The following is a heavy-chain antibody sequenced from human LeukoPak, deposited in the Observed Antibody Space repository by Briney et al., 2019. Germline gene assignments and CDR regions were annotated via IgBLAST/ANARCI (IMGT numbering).Heavy chain of an antibody. CDR2: ISSSGGST. D-gene: IGHD3-22*01. Sequence: PGGSLRLSCAASGFTFSNYAMSWVRQAPGKWLEWVSSISSSGGSTYYADSVKGRFTISRDNSKNTLYLQLSSLRAEDTAIYYCASHKETFYVSSGNYWGQGTLVTVSS. CDR3: ASHKETFYVSSGNY. CDR1: GFTFSNYA. V-gene: IGHV3-23*01. J-gene: IGHJ4*02.